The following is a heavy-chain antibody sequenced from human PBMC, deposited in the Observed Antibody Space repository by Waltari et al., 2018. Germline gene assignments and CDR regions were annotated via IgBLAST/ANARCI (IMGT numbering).Heavy chain of an antibody. CDR1: GYNFTNYD. Sequence: QVQLVQSGAEVKKPGASVKVSGKASGYNFTNYDISWVRQAAGQGLEWMGWMNPDSGNTGYAQRIQGRVTMTRNTSISTAYMELSSLRSEDTAVYYCARTYYDFWTGSYWVHYFDDWGQGTLVTVSS. J-gene: IGHJ4*02. V-gene: IGHV1-8*01. D-gene: IGHD3-3*01. CDR2: MNPDSGNT. CDR3: ARTYYDFWTGSYWVHYFDD.